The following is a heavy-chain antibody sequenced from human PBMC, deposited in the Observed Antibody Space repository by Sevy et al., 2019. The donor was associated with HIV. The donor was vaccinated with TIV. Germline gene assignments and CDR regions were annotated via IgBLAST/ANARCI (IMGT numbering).Heavy chain of an antibody. CDR1: GFTVSSNY. J-gene: IGHJ6*02. D-gene: IGHD3-10*01. CDR2: IYSGGST. Sequence: GGSLRLSCAASGFTVSSNYMSWVPQAPGKGLEWVSVIYSGGSTYYADSVKGRFTISRDNSKNTLYLQMNSLRAEDTAVYYCARAPLRITMVRGVNVYYYYYGMDVWGQGTTVTVSS. CDR3: ARAPLRITMVRGVNVYYYYYGMDV. V-gene: IGHV3-53*01.